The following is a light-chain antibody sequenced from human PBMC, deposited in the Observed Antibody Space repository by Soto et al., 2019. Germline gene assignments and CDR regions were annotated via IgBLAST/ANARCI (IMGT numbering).Light chain of an antibody. V-gene: IGKV3-15*01. CDR1: QGLTTK. J-gene: IGKJ2*01. Sequence: EIVMTQSPATLSVSPGEGATLSCRASQGLTTKLAWYQQKPGQAPRLLIYGASTRATGIPARFSGSGSGTEFTLTISRLEPEDFAVYYCQQYGSSPPYTFGQGTKLEIK. CDR3: QQYGSSPPYT. CDR2: GAS.